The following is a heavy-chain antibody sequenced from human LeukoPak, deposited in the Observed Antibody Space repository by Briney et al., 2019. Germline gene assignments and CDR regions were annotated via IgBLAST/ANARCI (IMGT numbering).Heavy chain of an antibody. J-gene: IGHJ4*02. CDR1: GGTFSSYA. D-gene: IGHD5-24*01. Sequence: ASVKVSCKASGGTFSSYAISWVRQAPGQGLEWMGGIIPIFGTANYAQKFQGRVTITADESTSTAYMELSSLRSEDTAVYYCAREGDGYNYYFDYWGQGTLVTVSS. V-gene: IGHV1-69*13. CDR2: IIPIFGTA. CDR3: AREGDGYNYYFDY.